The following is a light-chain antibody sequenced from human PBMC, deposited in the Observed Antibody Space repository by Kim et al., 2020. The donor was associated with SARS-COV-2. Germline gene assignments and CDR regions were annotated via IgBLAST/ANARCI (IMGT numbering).Light chain of an antibody. CDR2: DTG. CDR3: FLSYSGVRV. J-gene: IGLJ3*02. Sequence: PGGTVTLTCGSRTGPVTSGHFPYWFQQKPGQALRTLIYDTGNKQSSTPARFSGSLLGGKAALTLSGAQPGDEADYYCFLSYSGVRVFGGGTQLTVL. CDR1: TGPVTSGHF. V-gene: IGLV7-46*01.